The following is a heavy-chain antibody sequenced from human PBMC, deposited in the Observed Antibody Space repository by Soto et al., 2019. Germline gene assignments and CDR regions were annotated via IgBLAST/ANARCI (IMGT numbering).Heavy chain of an antibody. Sequence: QVQLVQSGAEVKKPGSSVKVSCKASGGTFSSYAISWVRQAPGQGLEWMGGIIPIFGTANYAQKFQGRVTITADKSTSTAYMELSSLRSEDTAVYYCASSSYDSSGYYPPAGFDPWGQGTLVTVSS. CDR3: ASSSYDSSGYYPPAGFDP. J-gene: IGHJ5*02. CDR2: IIPIFGTA. D-gene: IGHD3-22*01. V-gene: IGHV1-69*06. CDR1: GGTFSSYA.